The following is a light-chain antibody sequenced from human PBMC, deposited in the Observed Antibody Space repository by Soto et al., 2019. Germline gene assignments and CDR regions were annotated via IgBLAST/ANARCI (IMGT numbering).Light chain of an antibody. J-gene: IGLJ1*01. CDR1: SSNIGAGYD. CDR2: ANK. CDR3: AAWDDSLNGYV. Sequence: QSVLTQPPSVSGAPGQRVTISCTGSSSNIGAGYDVHWYQQVPGTAPKLLIYANKNRPAGVPDRFSGSKSGTSASLAISGLQSEDEADYYCAAWDDSLNGYVFGTGTKVTVL. V-gene: IGLV1-40*01.